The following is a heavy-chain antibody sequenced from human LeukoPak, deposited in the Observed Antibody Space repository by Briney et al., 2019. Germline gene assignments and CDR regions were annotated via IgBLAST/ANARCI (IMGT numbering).Heavy chain of an antibody. V-gene: IGHV1-69*06. CDR2: IIPIFGTA. Sequence: GASGKVSCKASGYTFTRYDISWVRQAPGQGLEWMGGIIPIFGTANYEQKFQGRVTITADKSTSTAYMELSSLRSEDTAVYYCARPGGESIPGTRYYYYMDVWGKGTTVTVSS. CDR1: GYTFTRYD. CDR3: ARPGGESIPGTRYYYYMDV. D-gene: IGHD2-21*01. J-gene: IGHJ6*03.